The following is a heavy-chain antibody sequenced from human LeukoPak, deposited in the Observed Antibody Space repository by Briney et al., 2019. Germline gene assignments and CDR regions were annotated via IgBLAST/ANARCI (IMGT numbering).Heavy chain of an antibody. CDR2: IWYDGSKK. CDR3: AKGRRGDYASYGMEV. V-gene: IGHV3-33*06. CDR1: GFTFSSYG. D-gene: IGHD2-2*01. J-gene: IGHJ6*02. Sequence: PGRSLRLSCAASGFTFSSYGIHWVRQAPGKGLEWVALIWYDGSKKYYADSVKGRFTISRDNSKNTLFLQMNSLRVEDTAVYYCAKGRRGDYASYGMEVWGQGITVTVSS.